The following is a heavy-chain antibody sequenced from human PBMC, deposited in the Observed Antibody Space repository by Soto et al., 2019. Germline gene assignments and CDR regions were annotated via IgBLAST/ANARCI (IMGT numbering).Heavy chain of an antibody. Sequence: GGSLRLSXAASGFTFSSNYMSWVRQAPGKGLEWVSVIYSGGSTYYADSVKGRFTISRDNSKNTLYLQMNSLRAEDTAVYYCARDRYYDFWSGYWYYYGMDVWGQGTTVTVSS. CDR1: GFTFSSNY. CDR2: IYSGGST. J-gene: IGHJ6*02. V-gene: IGHV3-53*01. CDR3: ARDRYYDFWSGYWYYYGMDV. D-gene: IGHD3-3*01.